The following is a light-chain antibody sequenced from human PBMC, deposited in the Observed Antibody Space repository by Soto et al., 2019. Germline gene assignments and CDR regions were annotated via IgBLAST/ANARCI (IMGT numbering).Light chain of an antibody. CDR2: DAS. CDR1: QGISSW. V-gene: IGKV1-5*01. CDR3: QQYNSYS. Sequence: DIQMTQSPSSVSASVVDRFTITCRASQGISSWLAWYQQKPVKAPTLLIYDASTLERGVPSRFSGTGSGTEFTLSIDSLQPDDFATYYCQQYNSYSFGQGTKVDIK. J-gene: IGKJ1*01.